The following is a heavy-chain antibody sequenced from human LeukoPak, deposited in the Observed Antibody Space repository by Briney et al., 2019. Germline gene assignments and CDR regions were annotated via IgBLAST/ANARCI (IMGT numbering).Heavy chain of an antibody. Sequence: SQTLSLTCTISGDSVSSNSAAWHWIRQSPSKGLEWLGRTYYRSTWYNDYAVSVNSRITINPDTSKNQFSLQLNSVTPEDTAVYYCAREYSYGQIDYWGQGTLVTVSS. V-gene: IGHV6-1*01. CDR2: TYYRSTWYN. D-gene: IGHD5-18*01. CDR3: AREYSYGQIDY. CDR1: GDSVSSNSAA. J-gene: IGHJ4*02.